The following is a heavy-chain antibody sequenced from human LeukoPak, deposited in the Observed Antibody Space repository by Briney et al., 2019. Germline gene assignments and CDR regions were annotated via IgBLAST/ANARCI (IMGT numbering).Heavy chain of an antibody. V-gene: IGHV3-48*04. CDR1: GFTFSSYA. Sequence: PGGSLRLSCAASGFTFSSYAMSWVRQAPGKGLEWVSYISSSSSTIYYADSVKGRFTISRDNAKNSLYLQMNSLRAEDTAVYYCARAATMIVVAPSYWGQGTLVTVSS. J-gene: IGHJ4*02. CDR3: ARAATMIVVAPSY. D-gene: IGHD3-22*01. CDR2: ISSSSSTI.